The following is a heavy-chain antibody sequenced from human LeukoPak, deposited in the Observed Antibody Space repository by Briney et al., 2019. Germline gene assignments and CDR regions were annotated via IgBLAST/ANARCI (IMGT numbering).Heavy chain of an antibody. V-gene: IGHV4-34*01. D-gene: IGHD6-19*01. CDR3: ARGLREPRSSSWISSATPRKYSSGWYYDY. CDR1: GGSFSGYY. J-gene: IGHJ4*02. Sequence: SETLSLTCAVYGGSFSGYYWSWIRQPPGKGLEWIGEINHSGSTNYNPSLKSRVTISVDTSKNQFSLKLSSVTAADTAVYYCARGLREPRSSSWISSATPRKYSSGWYYDYRGQGTLVTVSS. CDR2: INHSGST.